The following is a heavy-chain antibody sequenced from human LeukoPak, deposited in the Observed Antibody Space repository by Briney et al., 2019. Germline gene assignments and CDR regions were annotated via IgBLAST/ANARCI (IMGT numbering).Heavy chain of an antibody. V-gene: IGHV3-21*01. CDR3: ARELLTYSNHKLGHYMDV. CDR2: TSSSSSYI. J-gene: IGHJ6*03. CDR1: GFTFSSYS. Sequence: PGGSLRLSCAASGFTFSSYSMNWVRQAPGKGLEWVSSTSSSSSYIYYADSVKGRFTISRDNAKNSLYLQMNSLRAEDTALYFCARELLTYSNHKLGHYMDVWGKGTTVTVSS. D-gene: IGHD4-11*01.